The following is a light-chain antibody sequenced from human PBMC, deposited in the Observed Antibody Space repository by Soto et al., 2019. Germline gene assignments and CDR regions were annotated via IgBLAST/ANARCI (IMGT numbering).Light chain of an antibody. CDR1: QSISSW. J-gene: IGKJ1*01. V-gene: IGKV1-5*01. CDR2: DAS. Sequence: DIQMTQSPSTLSASVGDRVTITFRASQSISSWLAWYQQKPGKAPKLLIYDASSLESGVPSRFSGSGSGTKFTLTIASLQPDDFATYYCQQYDSSPWTFGQGTKVDIK. CDR3: QQYDSSPWT.